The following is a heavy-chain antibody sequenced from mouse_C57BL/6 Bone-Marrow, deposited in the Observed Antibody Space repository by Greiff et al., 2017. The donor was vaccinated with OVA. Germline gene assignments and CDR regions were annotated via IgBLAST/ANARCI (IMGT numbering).Heavy chain of an antibody. V-gene: IGHV1-69*01. D-gene: IGHD2-1*01. Sequence: VQLQQPGAELVMPGASVKLSCKASGYTFTSYWMHWVKQRPGQGLEWIGEIDPSDSYTNYNQKFKGKSTLTVDKSSSTAYMQLSSLTSEDSAVDYCARPIYYGPGAMDYWGQGTSVTVSS. CDR1: GYTFTSYW. J-gene: IGHJ4*01. CDR2: IDPSDSYT. CDR3: ARPIYYGPGAMDY.